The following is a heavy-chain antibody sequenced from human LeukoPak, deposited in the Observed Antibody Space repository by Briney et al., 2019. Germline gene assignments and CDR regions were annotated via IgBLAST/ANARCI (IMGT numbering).Heavy chain of an antibody. CDR2: IYYSGST. D-gene: IGHD3-16*01. Sequence: PSETLSLTCTDSGDSISSSSYYWGWIRQPPGKGLEWIGSIYYSGSTYYNPSLKSRVTISVDTSKNQFSLKLSSVTAADTAVYYCARGPVWGREPLRYWGQGTLVTVSS. V-gene: IGHV4-39*01. CDR3: ARGPVWGREPLRY. J-gene: IGHJ4*02. CDR1: GDSISSSSYY.